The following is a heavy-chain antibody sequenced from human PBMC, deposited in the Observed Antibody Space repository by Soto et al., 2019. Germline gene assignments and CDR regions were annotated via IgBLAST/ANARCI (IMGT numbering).Heavy chain of an antibody. Sequence: QVQLVESGGGVVQPGRSLRLSCAASGFTFSTYAMNWVRQGPGKGLEWVALISYDGSNKYYADSVKGRFTISRDNSKNTLNMQMNSLRGGDTAVYYCARDGNTYYDDRQDYWGQGSLVTVSS. CDR3: ARDGNTYYDDRQDY. D-gene: IGHD3-22*01. J-gene: IGHJ4*02. CDR1: GFTFSTYA. V-gene: IGHV3-30-3*01. CDR2: ISYDGSNK.